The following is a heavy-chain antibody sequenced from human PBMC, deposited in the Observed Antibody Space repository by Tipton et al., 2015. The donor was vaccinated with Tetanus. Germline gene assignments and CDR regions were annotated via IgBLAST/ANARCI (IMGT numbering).Heavy chain of an antibody. CDR1: GYTFTSYY. D-gene: IGHD2-21*02. CDR3: ARDGVTGGYGMDV. V-gene: IGHV1-46*01. CDR2: INPSGGST. J-gene: IGHJ6*02. Sequence: QVQLVQSGAEVKKPGASVKVSCKASGYTFTSYYMHWVRQAPGQGLEWMGIINPSGGSTSYAQRFQGRVTMTRDTSTSTVYMELSSLRSEDTAVYYCARDGVTGGYGMDVWGQGTTVTVSS.